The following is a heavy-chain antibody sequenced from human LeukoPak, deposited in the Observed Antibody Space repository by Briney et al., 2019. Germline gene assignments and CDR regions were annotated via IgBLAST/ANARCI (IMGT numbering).Heavy chain of an antibody. CDR3: AREYGSGSYYHHDAFDI. V-gene: IGHV4-59*01. J-gene: IGHJ3*02. CDR1: GGSISSYY. CDR2: IYYSGST. Sequence: PSETLSLTCTVSGGSISSYYWSWLRQPPGKGLEWIGYIYYSGSTNYNPSLKSRVTISVDTSKNQFSLKLSSVTAADTAVYYCAREYGSGSYYHHDAFDIWGQGTMVTVSS. D-gene: IGHD3-10*01.